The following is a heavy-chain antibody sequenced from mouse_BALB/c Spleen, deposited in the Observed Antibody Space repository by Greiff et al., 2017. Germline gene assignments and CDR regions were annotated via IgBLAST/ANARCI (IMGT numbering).Heavy chain of an antibody. Sequence: LQQPGSELVRPGASVKLSCKASGYTFTSYWMHWVKQRPGQGLEWIGNIYPGSGSTNYDEKFKSKATLTVDKSSSTAYMQLSSLTSEDSAVYYCNWFAYWGQGTLVTVSA. V-gene: IGHV1S22*01. CDR2: IYPGSGST. J-gene: IGHJ3*01. CDR3: NWFAY. CDR1: GYTFTSYW.